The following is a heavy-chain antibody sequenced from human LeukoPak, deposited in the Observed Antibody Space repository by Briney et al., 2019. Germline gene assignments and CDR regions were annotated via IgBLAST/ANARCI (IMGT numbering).Heavy chain of an antibody. J-gene: IGHJ6*02. Sequence: GGSLRLSCAASGFTFSSYAMSWVRQAPGKGLEWVSAISGSGGSTYYADSVKGRFTISRDNSKNTLYLQMHSLRAEDTAVYYCAKDGSMTPYYDMDVWGQGTTVIVSS. V-gene: IGHV3-23*01. D-gene: IGHD3-10*01. CDR1: GFTFSSYA. CDR2: ISGSGGST. CDR3: AKDGSMTPYYDMDV.